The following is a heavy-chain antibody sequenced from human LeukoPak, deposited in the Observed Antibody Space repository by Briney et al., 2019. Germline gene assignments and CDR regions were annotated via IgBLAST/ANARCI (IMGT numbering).Heavy chain of an antibody. D-gene: IGHD4-17*01. Sequence: PSETLSLTCTVSGGSISSGGYYWSWIRQPPGKGLEWIGHIYYSGGIYYNPSLKSRVTMSVDTSKNQFSLKLSSVTAVDTAVYYCTRKTTTGPTKAAFDIWGQGTMVTVSS. CDR1: GGSISSGGYY. V-gene: IGHV4-61*08. J-gene: IGHJ3*02. CDR3: TRKTTTGPTKAAFDI. CDR2: IYYSGGI.